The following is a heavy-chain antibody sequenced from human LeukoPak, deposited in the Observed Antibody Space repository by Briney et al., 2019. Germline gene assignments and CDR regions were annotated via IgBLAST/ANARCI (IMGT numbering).Heavy chain of an antibody. CDR2: ISSSSSYT. CDR3: IRGFDSSGVVGMDV. D-gene: IGHD3-22*01. Sequence: GGSLRLSCAASGFTFSDYYMSWIRQAPGKGLEWVSYISSSSSYTNYADSVKGRFTISRDNAKNTLYLQMNSLRAEDTALYYCIRGFDSSGVVGMDVWGQGTTVTVSS. J-gene: IGHJ6*02. V-gene: IGHV3-11*06. CDR1: GFTFSDYY.